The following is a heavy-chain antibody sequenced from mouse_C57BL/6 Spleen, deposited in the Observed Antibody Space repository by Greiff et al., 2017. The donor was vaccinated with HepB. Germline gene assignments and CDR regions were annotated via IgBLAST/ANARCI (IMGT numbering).Heavy chain of an antibody. J-gene: IGHJ2*01. CDR2: IYPGDGDT. D-gene: IGHD2-4*01. V-gene: IGHV1-82*01. Sequence: VHLVESGPELVKPGASVKISCKASGYAFSSSWMNWVKQRPGKGLEWIGRIYPGDGDTNYNGKFKGKATLTADKSSSTAYMQLSSLTSEDSAVYFCAREMITTRYFDYWGQGTTLTVSS. CDR1: GYAFSSSW. CDR3: AREMITTRYFDY.